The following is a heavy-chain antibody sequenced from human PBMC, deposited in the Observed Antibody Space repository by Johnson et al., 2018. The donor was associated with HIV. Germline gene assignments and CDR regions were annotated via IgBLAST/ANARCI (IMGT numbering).Heavy chain of an antibody. D-gene: IGHD6-19*01. V-gene: IGHV3-30*03. CDR1: GFTFRNYA. CDR2: ISVDGYIK. J-gene: IGHJ3*02. CDR3: VRGWHTSGRCDVFDI. Sequence: QVRLVESGGGLVQPGGSLRLSCAASGFTFRNYAMSWVRQAPGKGLEWVSGISVDGYIKYYADSVKGRFTISRDNSDNFLYLYMNRLRTDDTAVYYCVRGWHTSGRCDVFDIWGQGTTVIVSS.